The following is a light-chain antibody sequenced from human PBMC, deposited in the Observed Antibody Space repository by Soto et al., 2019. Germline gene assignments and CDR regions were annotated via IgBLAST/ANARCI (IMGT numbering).Light chain of an antibody. CDR1: TNDVGAYDY. J-gene: IGLJ2*01. CDR2: DVS. CDR3: TSYTTGDTLA. Sequence: QSVLTQPASVSGSPGQSITISCTGTTNDVGAYDYVSWYQHHPGKAPRLMIFDVSDRPSGVSNRFSGSKSGNTASLTISGLQAEDVADYYCTSYTTGDTLAFGGGTKLTVL. V-gene: IGLV2-14*03.